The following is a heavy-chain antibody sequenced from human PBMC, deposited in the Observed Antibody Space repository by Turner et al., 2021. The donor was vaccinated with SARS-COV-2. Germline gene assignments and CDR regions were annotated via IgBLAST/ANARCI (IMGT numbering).Heavy chain of an antibody. CDR2: INRDGSST. V-gene: IGHV3-74*01. CDR1: VFTFSSYW. D-gene: IGHD3-10*01. J-gene: IGHJ5*02. Sequence: EVQLVASGGGLVQPGGSLRLSCAASVFTFSSYWMHWVRQAPGKGLVWVSRINRDGSSTSYADSVKGRFTISRDNAKNTLYLQMNSLRAEDTAVYYCASEVGYYGSGSTNWFDPWGQGTLVTVSS. CDR3: ASEVGYYGSGSTNWFDP.